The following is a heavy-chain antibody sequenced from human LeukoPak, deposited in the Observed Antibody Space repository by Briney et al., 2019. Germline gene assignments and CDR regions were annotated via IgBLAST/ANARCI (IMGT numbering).Heavy chain of an antibody. J-gene: IGHJ4*02. Sequence: PGGSLRLSCAASGFTFSSYWMHWVRQAPGKGLEWVSGINTSGGSTAYADSVKGRFTISRDNPRNTLYMQMNSLRAEDTALYYCAIMHPYYDGNGYWVQWGQGTLVTVSS. D-gene: IGHD3-22*01. CDR3: AIMHPYYDGNGYWVQ. CDR1: GFTFSSYW. V-gene: IGHV3-23*01. CDR2: INTSGGST.